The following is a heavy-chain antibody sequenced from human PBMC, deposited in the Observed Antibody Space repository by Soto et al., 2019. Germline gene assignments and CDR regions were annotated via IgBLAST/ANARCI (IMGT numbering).Heavy chain of an antibody. J-gene: IGHJ5*02. CDR1: GGSISSGDYY. V-gene: IGHV4-30-4*01. D-gene: IGHD2-2*01. CDR2: IYYSGST. CDR3: ARVGYCISTSCISPPPNWFDP. Sequence: PSETLSLTCTVSGGSISSGDYYWSWIRQPPGKGLEWIGYIYYSGSTYYNPSLKSRVTISVDTSKNQFSLKLSSVTAADTAVYYCARVGYCISTSCISPPPNWFDPWGQGTLVTVSS.